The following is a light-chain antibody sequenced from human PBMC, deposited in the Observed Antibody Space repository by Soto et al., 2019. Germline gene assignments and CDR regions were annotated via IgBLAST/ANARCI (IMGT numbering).Light chain of an antibody. CDR3: QQFNSYPLT. Sequence: DIKMTQSPSTLSESVGDRVTITCRASQSISSLLAWYQQKPGRAPTLLIYKASTLESGVPSRFSGSGSGTEFSLTISSLQPDDSAIYYCQQFNSYPLTFGQGTRLEIK. V-gene: IGKV1-5*03. J-gene: IGKJ5*01. CDR1: QSISSL. CDR2: KAS.